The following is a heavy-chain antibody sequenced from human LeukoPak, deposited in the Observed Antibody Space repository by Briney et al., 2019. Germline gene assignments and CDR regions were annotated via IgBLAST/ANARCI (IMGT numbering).Heavy chain of an antibody. V-gene: IGHV3-23*01. D-gene: IGHD4-23*01. Sequence: GGSLRLSCAASEFIFSSYGMSWVRQAPGKGLEWVSAISASGGGTYYADSVKGRFTISRDNSRNTLYLEMSSLRAEDTAIYYCAKEVTPGALLYGPFDYWGQGTLVTVSS. CDR1: EFIFSSYG. CDR3: AKEVTPGALLYGPFDY. CDR2: ISASGGGT. J-gene: IGHJ4*02.